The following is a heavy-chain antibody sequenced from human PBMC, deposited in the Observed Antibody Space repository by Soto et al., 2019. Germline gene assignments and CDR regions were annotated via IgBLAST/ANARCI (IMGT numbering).Heavy chain of an antibody. Sequence: SETLSLTCAVYGGSVSNNYWTWFRQPPGKGLEWIGEISPSGTTKYIPSLKSRGTISVDTSRKQFFLKVTSVSAADTAVYYCATSLWFGTQPEIWGPGTQVTVSS. CDR2: ISPSGTT. J-gene: IGHJ4*02. V-gene: IGHV4-34*01. D-gene: IGHD3-10*01. CDR1: GGSVSNNY. CDR3: ATSLWFGTQPEI.